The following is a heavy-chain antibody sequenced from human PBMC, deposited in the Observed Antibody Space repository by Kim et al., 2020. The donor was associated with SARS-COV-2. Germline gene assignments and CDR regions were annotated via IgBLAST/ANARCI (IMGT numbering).Heavy chain of an antibody. D-gene: IGHD2-15*01. J-gene: IGHJ4*02. CDR3: ARDRGVVVAATADY. Sequence: AQKFQGRVTNTADKSTSTAYMELSSLRSEDTAVYYCARDRGVVVAATADYWGQGTLFTVSS. V-gene: IGHV1-69*04.